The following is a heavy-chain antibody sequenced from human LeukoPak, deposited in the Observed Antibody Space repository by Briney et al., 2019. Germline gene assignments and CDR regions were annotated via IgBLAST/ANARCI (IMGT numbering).Heavy chain of an antibody. D-gene: IGHD4-17*01. CDR3: ARGTYGDYSADY. J-gene: IGHJ4*02. CDR1: GFAFSIYS. Sequence: GGSLRLSCTASGFAFSIYSMNWVRQAPGKGLEWVSYIGTSIMTVYYADSVKGRFTISRDNARNSLYLQLNSLRDEDTAAYYCARGTYGDYSADYWGQGALVTVSS. CDR2: IGTSIMTV. V-gene: IGHV3-48*02.